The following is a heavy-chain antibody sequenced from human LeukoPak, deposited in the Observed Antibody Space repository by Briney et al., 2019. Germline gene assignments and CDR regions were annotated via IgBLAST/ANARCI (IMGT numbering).Heavy chain of an antibody. D-gene: IGHD3-22*01. J-gene: IGHJ4*02. Sequence: SGTLSLTCAVSGDFFTTSHWWSWVRQPPGKGLEWIGEISEGGMTNYNPSLQRRVTMSLDKSKSQFSLKLTSVTAADTATYFCARVIPHGWRQNDFWGQGTLVTVSS. CDR1: GDFFTTSHW. V-gene: IGHV4-4*02. CDR3: ARVIPHGWRQNDF. CDR2: ISEGGMT.